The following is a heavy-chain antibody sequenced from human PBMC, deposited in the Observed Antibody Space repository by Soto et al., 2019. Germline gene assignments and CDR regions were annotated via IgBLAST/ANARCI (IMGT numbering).Heavy chain of an antibody. CDR1: GGSISSNTYY. Sequence: QLQLQESGPGLVKPSETLSLTCTVSGGSISSNTYYWGWIRQPPGKGLEWIGCIYYSGTTYYHPSRKSRVTISVDTSKNQFSLKLSSVTAADTAVYYCSRGGYTYGRDYWGQGTLVTVSS. J-gene: IGHJ4*02. V-gene: IGHV4-39*01. CDR3: SRGGYTYGRDY. D-gene: IGHD5-18*01. CDR2: IYYSGTT.